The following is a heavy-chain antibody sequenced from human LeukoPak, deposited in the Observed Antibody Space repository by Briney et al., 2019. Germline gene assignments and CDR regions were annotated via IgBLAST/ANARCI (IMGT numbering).Heavy chain of an antibody. J-gene: IGHJ4*02. CDR3: ASQTAGGYFDY. Sequence: GASVKVSCKASGYTFTSYGISWVRQAPGQGLEWMGWVSAYNGNTNYAQKLQGRVTMTTDTSTSTAYMELRSPRSDDTAVYYCASQTAGGYFDYWGQGTLVTVSS. CDR2: VSAYNGNT. D-gene: IGHD2-21*02. CDR1: GYTFTSYG. V-gene: IGHV1-18*01.